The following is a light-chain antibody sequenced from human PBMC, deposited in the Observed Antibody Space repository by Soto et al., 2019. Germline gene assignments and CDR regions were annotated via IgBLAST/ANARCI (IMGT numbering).Light chain of an antibody. V-gene: IGLV2-14*01. J-gene: IGLJ1*01. CDR1: SSDVGGYNF. CDR2: DVT. CDR3: SSYTSISTYA. Sequence: QSVLTQPASVSGSPGQSITISCTGTSSDVGGYNFVSWYQQHPDKAPKLMIYDVTNRPSGVSNRFSGSKFGNTASLSISGLQAEDEADYYCSSYTSISTYAFGTGSKVTVL.